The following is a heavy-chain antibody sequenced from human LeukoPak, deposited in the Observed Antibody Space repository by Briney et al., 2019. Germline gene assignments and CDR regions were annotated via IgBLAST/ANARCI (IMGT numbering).Heavy chain of an antibody. CDR3: ARGVYHDSSGYYPFNWFDP. CDR2: ISYDGSNE. V-gene: IGHV3-30-3*01. CDR1: GFTFSSYA. D-gene: IGHD3-22*01. Sequence: PGGSLRLSCAASGFTFSSYAMHWVRQAPGKGLEWVAVISYDGSNEYYADSVKGRFTISRDNSKNTLYLQMNSLRAEDTAVYYCARGVYHDSSGYYPFNWFDPWGQGTLVTVSS. J-gene: IGHJ5*02.